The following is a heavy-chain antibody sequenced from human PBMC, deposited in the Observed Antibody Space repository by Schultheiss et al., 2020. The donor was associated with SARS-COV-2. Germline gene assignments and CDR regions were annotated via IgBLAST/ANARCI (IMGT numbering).Heavy chain of an antibody. CDR1: GFTFSSYA. J-gene: IGHJ4*02. Sequence: GGSLRLSCAASGFTFSSYAMSWVRQAPGKGLEWVSVIYSGGSTYYADSVKGRFTISRDNSKNTLYLQMNSLRAEDTAVYYCARSSITIFGVVIAYYFDYWGQGTLVTVSS. CDR2: IYSGGST. D-gene: IGHD3-3*01. CDR3: ARSSITIFGVVIAYYFDY. V-gene: IGHV3-66*01.